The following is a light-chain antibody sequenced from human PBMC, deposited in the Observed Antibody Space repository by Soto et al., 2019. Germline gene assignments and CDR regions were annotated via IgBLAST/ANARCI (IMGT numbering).Light chain of an antibody. CDR2: EVS. J-gene: IGLJ3*02. Sequence: QSALTQPASVSGSPGQSITISCSGSSGDVGNYDLVSWYQQIPGKAPQLMIFEVSRRPSRVSDRFSGSKSGNTASLTISGLLAEDEGDFYCCSYAGNGAWVFGGGTKVTVL. V-gene: IGLV2-23*02. CDR3: CSYAGNGAWV. CDR1: SGDVGNYDL.